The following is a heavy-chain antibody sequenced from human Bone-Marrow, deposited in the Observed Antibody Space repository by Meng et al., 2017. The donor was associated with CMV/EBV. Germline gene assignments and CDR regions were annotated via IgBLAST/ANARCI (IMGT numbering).Heavy chain of an antibody. J-gene: IGHJ1*01. D-gene: IGHD1-1*01. Sequence: GSLRLSCTVSGDSISSSSNYWGWIRQPPGKGLEWIGSIYYTGRTYYNPSLRSRVTISVDTSNNQFSLKLSAVTAADTAVYYCAREARPYDGRWNPPEYFQQWGQGTLVTVSS. CDR1: GDSISSSSNY. CDR2: IYYTGRT. V-gene: IGHV4-39*07. CDR3: AREARPYDGRWNPPEYFQQ.